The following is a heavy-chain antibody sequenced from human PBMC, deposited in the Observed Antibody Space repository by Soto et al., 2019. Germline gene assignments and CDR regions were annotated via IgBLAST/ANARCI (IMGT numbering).Heavy chain of an antibody. Sequence: GGSLRLSCAASGFTFSSYAMSWVRQAPGKGVEWVSGIGGSGGSTYYADSVKGRFTISRDNSKNTLYLQMSSLRAEDTAVYYCAKDRVAAPDVYYYYGMDVGGQGTTFPVSS. D-gene: IGHD6-13*01. J-gene: IGHJ6*02. CDR2: IGGSGGST. CDR1: GFTFSSYA. V-gene: IGHV3-23*01. CDR3: AKDRVAAPDVYYYYGMDV.